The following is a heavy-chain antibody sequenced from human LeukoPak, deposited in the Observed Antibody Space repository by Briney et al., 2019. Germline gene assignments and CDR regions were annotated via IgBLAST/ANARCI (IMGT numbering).Heavy chain of an antibody. V-gene: IGHV3-30*03. Sequence: GGSLRLSCAASGFTFSTYAMHWVRQAPGKGLEWVAVISYDGSNKYYADSVKGRFTISRDNSKNTLFLQMNSLRAEDTALYYCAREEALPNWGQGTLVTVSS. CDR1: GFTFSTYA. CDR2: ISYDGSNK. CDR3: AREEALPN. J-gene: IGHJ4*02.